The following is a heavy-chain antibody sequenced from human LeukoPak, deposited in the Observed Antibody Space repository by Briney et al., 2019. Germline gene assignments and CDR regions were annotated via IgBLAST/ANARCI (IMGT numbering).Heavy chain of an antibody. D-gene: IGHD1-26*01. Sequence: GSSVKVSCKASGGTFSSYATSWVRQAPGQGLEWMGGIIPIFGTANYAQKFQGRVTITTDESTSTAYMELSSLRSEDTAVYYCSIVGATRSGNLFDYWGQGTLVTVSS. CDR2: IIPIFGTA. J-gene: IGHJ4*02. V-gene: IGHV1-69*05. CDR1: GGTFSSYA. CDR3: SIVGATRSGNLFDY.